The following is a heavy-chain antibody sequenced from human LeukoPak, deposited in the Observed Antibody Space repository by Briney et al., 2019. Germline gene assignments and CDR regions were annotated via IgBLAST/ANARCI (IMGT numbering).Heavy chain of an antibody. D-gene: IGHD3-10*01. CDR2: IYTSGST. CDR3: SFNLGSGSYAFDI. CDR1: GGSISSYY. Sequence: SGTLSLTCAVSGGSISSYYWSWIRQPAGKGLEWIGRIYTSGSTNYNPSLKSRVTMSVDTSKHQFSLKLSSVTAADTAVYYCSFNLGSGSYAFDIWGQGTMVTVSS. J-gene: IGHJ3*02. V-gene: IGHV4-4*07.